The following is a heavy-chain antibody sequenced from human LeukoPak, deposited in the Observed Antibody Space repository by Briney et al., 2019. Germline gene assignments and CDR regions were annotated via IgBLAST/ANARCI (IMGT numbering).Heavy chain of an antibody. CDR2: IYYSGST. CDR3: ARHADADFWSGTPYYFDY. J-gene: IGHJ4*02. CDR1: GGSISSYY. V-gene: IGHV4-59*08. D-gene: IGHD3-3*01. Sequence: SETLSLTCTVSGGSISSYYWSWIRQPPGKGLEWIGYIYYSGSTNYNPSLKSRVTISVDTSKNQFSLKLSPVTAADTAVYYCARHADADFWSGTPYYFDYWGQGTLVTVSS.